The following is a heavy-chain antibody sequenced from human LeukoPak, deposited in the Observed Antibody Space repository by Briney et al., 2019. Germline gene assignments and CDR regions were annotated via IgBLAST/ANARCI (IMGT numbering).Heavy chain of an antibody. CDR2: ISDDSSHI. CDR1: GFTFSAYS. CDR3: ARNNYYDSSGYDY. D-gene: IGHD3-22*01. Sequence: GGSLRLSCAVSGFTFSAYSMNWVRQAPGKGLGWISSISDDSSHIYYADSVKGRFAISRDNAKNSVYLQMNSLRAEDTAVYYCARNNYYDSSGYDYWGQGTLSPSPQ. V-gene: IGHV3-21*01. J-gene: IGHJ4*02.